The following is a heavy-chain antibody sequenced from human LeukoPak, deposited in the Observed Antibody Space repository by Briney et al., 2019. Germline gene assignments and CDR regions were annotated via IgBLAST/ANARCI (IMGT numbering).Heavy chain of an antibody. J-gene: IGHJ4*02. CDR2: INHSGST. Sequence: SETLSLTCAVYGGSFSDYYWSWIRQSPGKGLEWIGEINHSGSTYYNPSLKSRVTISLDTSKSQFSLKLTSVTAADTAVYYCARITYYYDSSGYDYWGQGTLVTVSS. D-gene: IGHD3-22*01. V-gene: IGHV4-34*01. CDR3: ARITYYYDSSGYDY. CDR1: GGSFSDYY.